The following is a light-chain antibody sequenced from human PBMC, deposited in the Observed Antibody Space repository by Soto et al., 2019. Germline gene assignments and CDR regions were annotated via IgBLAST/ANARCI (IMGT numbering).Light chain of an antibody. CDR2: DVS. J-gene: IGLJ1*01. Sequence: QSVLPQPASLSGSPGQSITISCTGTSSDIGGYNYVSWYQQHPGKVPKLMIHDVSNRPSGVSNRFSGSKSGNTASLTISGLQAEDEADYYCNSYTSSNTYVFGTGTKVTVL. V-gene: IGLV2-14*01. CDR1: SSDIGGYNY. CDR3: NSYTSSNTYV.